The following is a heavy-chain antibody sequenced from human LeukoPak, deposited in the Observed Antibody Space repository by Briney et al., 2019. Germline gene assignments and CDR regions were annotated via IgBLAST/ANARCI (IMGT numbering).Heavy chain of an antibody. J-gene: IGHJ3*01. Sequence: SETLSLTCTVSGGSISSGGYYWSWIRQHPGKGLEWIGDIYYSESTYYNPSLKSRVTISLDTSKNQFSLRLSSVTAADTAVYYCARVAGTAAAPDLWGQGTMVTVSS. D-gene: IGHD6-13*01. CDR3: ARVAGTAAAPDL. V-gene: IGHV4-31*03. CDR1: GGSISSGGYY. CDR2: IYYSEST.